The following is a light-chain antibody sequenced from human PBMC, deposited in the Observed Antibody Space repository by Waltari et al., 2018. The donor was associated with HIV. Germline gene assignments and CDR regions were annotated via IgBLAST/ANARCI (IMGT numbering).Light chain of an antibody. CDR2: ASS. Sequence: DIEMTQSPPSLSASVGDRVTITCRASQSISIYLNWYQHIPGKAPKLLIYASSKLQSGVPPTFSGSGSGTEFTLTISSLQPEDFATYYCQQSYGIPPTFGLGTKVE. CDR3: QQSYGIPPT. V-gene: IGKV1-39*01. J-gene: IGKJ1*01. CDR1: QSISIY.